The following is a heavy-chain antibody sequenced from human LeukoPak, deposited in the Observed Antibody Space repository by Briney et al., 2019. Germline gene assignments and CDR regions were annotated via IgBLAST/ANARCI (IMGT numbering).Heavy chain of an antibody. V-gene: IGHV3-48*01. CDR3: ARDMTRMVGGAFDI. D-gene: IGHD3-10*01. Sequence: GGSLRLSCAASGFTFSSYSMNWVRQAPGKGLEWVSYISSSSSTIYYADSVKGRFTISRDNAKNSLYLQMNSLRAEDTAVYYCARDMTRMVGGAFDIWGQGTMVTVSS. CDR2: ISSSSSTI. J-gene: IGHJ3*02. CDR1: GFTFSSYS.